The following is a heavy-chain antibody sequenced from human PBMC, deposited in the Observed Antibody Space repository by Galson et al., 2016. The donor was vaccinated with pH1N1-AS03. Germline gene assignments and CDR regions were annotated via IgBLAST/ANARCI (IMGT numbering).Heavy chain of an antibody. J-gene: IGHJ5*02. CDR2: IDPRDSDT. CDR3: ARHGEPATLSGWFDP. D-gene: IGHD1-26*01. V-gene: IGHV5-51*01. Sequence: QSGAEVKKPGESLEISCKASGYNFTNYWIGWVRQMPGKGLEWMGIIDPRDSDTRYSPSFQGQVTISVDKSFSTAYIQWGSLKASDTAMYYCARHGEPATLSGWFDPWGQGTLVTVSS. CDR1: GYNFTNYW.